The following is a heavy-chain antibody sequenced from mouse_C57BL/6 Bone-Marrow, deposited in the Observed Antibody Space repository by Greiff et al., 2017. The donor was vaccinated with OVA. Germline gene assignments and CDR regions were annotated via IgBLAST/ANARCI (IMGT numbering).Heavy chain of an antibody. CDR3: AGSERLRDSFGY. CDR1: GYTFTDYY. V-gene: IGHV1-76*01. J-gene: IGHJ2*01. Sequence: VQLQESGAELVRPGASVKLSCKASGYTFTDYYISWVKQRPGQGLEWIARIYPGSGNTYYNEKFKGKATLTAEKSSSTAYMQLSSLTSDDSAVYFCAGSERLRDSFGYRRQGATLTAS. CDR2: IYPGSGNT. D-gene: IGHD2-2*01.